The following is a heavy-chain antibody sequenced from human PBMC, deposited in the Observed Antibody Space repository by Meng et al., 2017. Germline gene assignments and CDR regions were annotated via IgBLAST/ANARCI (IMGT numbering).Heavy chain of an antibody. V-gene: IGHV4-4*02. CDR2: VYHNGNA. CDR3: ARELDAVGVTAYDL. D-gene: IGHD2-21*02. CDR1: GGSTSSNNW. Sequence: VPLPEWGPVLVNPSGTLSLTCAVFGGSTSSNNWWRWVRQPPGKGLEWIGEVYHNGNANYNPSLKSRVTISVDKSKNQFSPKLSFVAAADTAIYYCARELDAVGVTAYDLWGQGTLVTVSS. J-gene: IGHJ4*02.